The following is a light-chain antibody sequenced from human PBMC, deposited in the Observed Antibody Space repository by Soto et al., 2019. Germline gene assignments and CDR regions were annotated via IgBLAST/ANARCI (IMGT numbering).Light chain of an antibody. Sequence: EIVLTQSPDTLSLSPGERATLSCRASQSVSRNSLAWYQQKRGQAPRLLIYDASSRATGIPDRFSGGGYGTEFTLTISRLEREDFVVYYCQQYGSAPVTFGGGTKVEIK. CDR1: QSVSRNS. V-gene: IGKV3-20*01. J-gene: IGKJ4*01. CDR3: QQYGSAPVT. CDR2: DAS.